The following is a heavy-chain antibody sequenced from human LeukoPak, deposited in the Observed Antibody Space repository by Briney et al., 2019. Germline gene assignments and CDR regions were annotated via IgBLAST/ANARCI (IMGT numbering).Heavy chain of an antibody. Sequence: GGSLRLSCVASRFTFSSYAMNWVRQAPGKGLEWVSGIGGSGHSTYYTDSVKGRFTISRDNFKNTLYLQMNSLRADDTAVYYCAKAPYQYASGSPNWFDPWGQGTLVTVSS. CDR3: AKAPYQYASGSPNWFDP. CDR2: IGGSGHST. D-gene: IGHD3-10*01. CDR1: RFTFSSYA. V-gene: IGHV3-23*01. J-gene: IGHJ5*02.